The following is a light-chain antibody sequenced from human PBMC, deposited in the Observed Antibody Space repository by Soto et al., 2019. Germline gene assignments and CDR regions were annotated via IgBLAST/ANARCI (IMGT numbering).Light chain of an antibody. V-gene: IGLV2-14*01. Sequence: QSVLTQPASVSGSPGQSITISCTGTSSDVGGYNYVSWYQQHPGKAPKLIIYEVSNRPSGVSNRFSGSKSGSTASLTISGLQAEDEADYYCSAYTTSIALYVFGAGTQLTVL. J-gene: IGLJ1*01. CDR1: SSDVGGYNY. CDR2: EVS. CDR3: SAYTTSIALYV.